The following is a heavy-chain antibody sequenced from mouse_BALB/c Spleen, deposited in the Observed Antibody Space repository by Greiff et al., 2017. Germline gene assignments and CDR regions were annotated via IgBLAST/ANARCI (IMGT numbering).Heavy chain of an antibody. V-gene: IGHV1-54*01. D-gene: IGHD1-1*01. CDR3: ARGNYGRAMDY. CDR2: INPGSGGT. CDR1: GYAFTNYL. Sequence: QVHVKQSGAELVRPGTSVKVSCKASGYAFTNYLIEWVKQRPGQGLEWIGVINPGSGGTNYNEKFKGKATLTADKSSSTAYMQLSSLTSDDSAVYFCARGNYGRAMDYWGQGTSVTVSS. J-gene: IGHJ4*01.